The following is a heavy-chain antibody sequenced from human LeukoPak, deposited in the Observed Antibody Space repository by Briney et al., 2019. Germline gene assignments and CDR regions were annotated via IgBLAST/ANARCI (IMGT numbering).Heavy chain of an antibody. V-gene: IGHV4-59*01. Sequence: SETLSLTCTVSGGSISSYYWSWIRQPPGKGLEWIGYIYYSGSTNYNPSLKSRVTISVDTSKNQFSLKLSSVTAADTAVYYCARGYCTNGVCPDYWGQGTLVTVSS. D-gene: IGHD2-8*01. CDR1: GGSISSYY. CDR3: ARGYCTNGVCPDY. J-gene: IGHJ4*02. CDR2: IYYSGST.